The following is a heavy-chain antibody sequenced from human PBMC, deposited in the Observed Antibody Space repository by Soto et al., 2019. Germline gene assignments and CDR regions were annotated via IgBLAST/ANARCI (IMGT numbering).Heavy chain of an antibody. J-gene: IGHJ4*02. CDR3: ARGPIQIAAWELLDY. Sequence: SETLSLTCTVSGGSISSYYWSWIRQPPGKGLEWIGYIYYSGSTNYNPSLKSRVTISVDTSKNQFSLKLSSVTAADTAVYYCARGPIQIAAWELLDYWGQGTLVTVSS. D-gene: IGHD1-26*01. V-gene: IGHV4-59*01. CDR2: IYYSGST. CDR1: GGSISSYY.